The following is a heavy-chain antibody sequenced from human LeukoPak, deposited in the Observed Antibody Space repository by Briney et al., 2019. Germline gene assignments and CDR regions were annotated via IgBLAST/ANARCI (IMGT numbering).Heavy chain of an antibody. Sequence: PGGSLRLSCAASGFTFSGYSINWVRQAPGKGLEWVSSISSSSTYIYYADSVKGRFTISRDNAKKSLYLQMNSLRSEDTAVYYCARVVDYYGSGSYWGRPAYYFDYWGQGTLVTVSS. CDR1: GFTFSGYS. V-gene: IGHV3-21*04. CDR2: ISSSSTYI. CDR3: ARVVDYYGSGSYWGRPAYYFDY. J-gene: IGHJ4*02. D-gene: IGHD3-10*01.